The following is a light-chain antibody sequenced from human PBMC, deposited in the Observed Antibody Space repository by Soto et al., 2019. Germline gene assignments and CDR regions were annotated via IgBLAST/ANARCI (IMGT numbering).Light chain of an antibody. V-gene: IGLV1-44*01. Sequence: QSVLTQPPSASGTPGQRVTISCSGSSSNIGYSTVNWYQHIPGTAPKLLIYNDDRRPSGVPDRFSGSKSGTSASLTISVLQTEDEAEYYCAAWERSLYALFGGGTKLTVL. CDR3: AAWERSLYAL. J-gene: IGLJ2*01. CDR2: NDD. CDR1: SSNIGYST.